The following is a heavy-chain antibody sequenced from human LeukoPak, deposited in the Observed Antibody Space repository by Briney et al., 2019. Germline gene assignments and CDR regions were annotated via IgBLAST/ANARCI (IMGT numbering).Heavy chain of an antibody. CDR3: ARVGSYCSGGSCYSYYFDY. J-gene: IGHJ4*02. D-gene: IGHD2-15*01. V-gene: IGHV4-59*01. CDR1: GGSISSYY. CDR2: IYYSGST. Sequence: SETLSLTCTVSGGSISSYYWSWIRQPPGKGLEWIGYIYYSGSTNYSPSLKSRVTISVDTSKNQFSLKLSSVTAADTAVYYCARVGSYCSGGSCYSYYFDYWGRGTLVTVSS.